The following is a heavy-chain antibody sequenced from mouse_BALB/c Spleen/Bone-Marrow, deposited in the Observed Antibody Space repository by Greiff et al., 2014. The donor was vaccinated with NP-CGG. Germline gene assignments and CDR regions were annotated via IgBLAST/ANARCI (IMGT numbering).Heavy chain of an antibody. J-gene: IGHJ4*01. Sequence: VQLKESGPELVKPGASVKMSCKASGYTFTSYVMHWGKQKPGQGLEWIGYINPYNDGTKYNEKFKGKAILTSDTSSSTAYMELSSLTSEGSAVYYCARGSSWAMDYWGQGTSVTVSS. CDR2: INPYNDGT. CDR1: GYTFTSYV. CDR3: ARGSSWAMDY. V-gene: IGHV1-14*01. D-gene: IGHD1-1*01.